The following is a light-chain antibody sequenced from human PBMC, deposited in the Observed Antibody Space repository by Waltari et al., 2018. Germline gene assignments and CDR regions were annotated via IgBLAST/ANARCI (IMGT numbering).Light chain of an antibody. CDR2: GAS. CDR1: QSVGNNF. V-gene: IGKV3-20*01. CDR3: QQYSSSVMYT. Sequence: DIVLTQSPGTLSLSPGERATLSCRASQSVGNNFLAWYQQKPGQTPRLIIYGASSRATGLPDRFSGSGSGTYFILIISRLEPEDFGVYFCQQYSSSVMYTFGQGTKLEI. J-gene: IGKJ2*01.